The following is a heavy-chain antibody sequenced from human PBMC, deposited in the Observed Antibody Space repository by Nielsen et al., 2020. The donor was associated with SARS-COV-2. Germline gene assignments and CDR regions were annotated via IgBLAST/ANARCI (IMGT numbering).Heavy chain of an antibody. V-gene: IGHV4-61*05. CDR1: GGSISSSSYY. D-gene: IGHD3-3*01. CDR3: ARLADNTIFGVVIIPGYFDY. J-gene: IGHJ4*02. Sequence: SETLSLTCTVSGGSISSSSYYWSWIRQPPGKGLEWIGYIYYSGSTNYNPSLKSRVTISVDTSKNQFSLKLSSVTAADTAVYYCARLADNTIFGVVIIPGYFDYWGQGTLVTVSS. CDR2: IYYSGST.